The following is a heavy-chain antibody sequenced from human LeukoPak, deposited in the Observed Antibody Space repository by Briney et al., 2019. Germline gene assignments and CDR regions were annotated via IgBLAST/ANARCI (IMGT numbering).Heavy chain of an antibody. CDR2: ISSSGSTI. J-gene: IGHJ4*02. Sequence: GGSLRLSCAASGFTFSDYYMSWIRQAPGKGLERVAYISSSGSTIYYADSVKGRFTISRDNAKNSLYLQMNSLRAEDTAVYYCARVGEYSSSWYYFDYWGQGTLVTVSS. D-gene: IGHD6-13*01. CDR3: ARVGEYSSSWYYFDY. V-gene: IGHV3-11*01. CDR1: GFTFSDYY.